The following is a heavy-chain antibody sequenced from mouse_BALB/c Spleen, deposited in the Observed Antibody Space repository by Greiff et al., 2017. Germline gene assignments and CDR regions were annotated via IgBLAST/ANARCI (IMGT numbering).Heavy chain of an antibody. V-gene: IGHV1S56*01. Sequence: QVQLQQSGPELVKPGASVKMSCKASGYTFTSYYIHWVKQRPGQGLEWIGWIYPGDGSTKYNEKFKGKTTLTADKSSSTAYMLLSSLTSEDSAIYFCAREGARATWDYWGQGTTLTVSS. J-gene: IGHJ2*01. D-gene: IGHD3-1*01. CDR1: GYTFTSYY. CDR3: AREGARATWDY. CDR2: IYPGDGST.